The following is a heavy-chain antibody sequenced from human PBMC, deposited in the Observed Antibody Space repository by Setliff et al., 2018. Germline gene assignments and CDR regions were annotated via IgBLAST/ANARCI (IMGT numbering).Heavy chain of an antibody. CDR2: TIPIFGTT. V-gene: IGHV1-69*05. Sequence: GASVKVSCKASGGTFSSYGISWVRQAPGQGLEWMGGTIPIFGTTDYAQKFQGRVTIITDESTTTAYMELSSLTSEDTAVYYCARERGVEVSSVEYYYYMDVWGKGTMVTVSS. CDR3: ARERGVEVSSVEYYYYMDV. CDR1: GGTFSSYG. D-gene: IGHD3-3*01. J-gene: IGHJ6*03.